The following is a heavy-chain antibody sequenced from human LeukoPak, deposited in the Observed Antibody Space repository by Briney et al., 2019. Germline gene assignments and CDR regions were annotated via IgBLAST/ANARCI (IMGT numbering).Heavy chain of an antibody. V-gene: IGHV3-23*01. CDR2: IRGSGDDT. Sequence: GGSLRLSCAVSGFPFSSYAMSWVRQAPGKGLEWVSGIRGSGDDTYYAASVKGRFTVSRDTSKNTLYLQMNSLRAEDTAVYYCAKDPLNTVMVSPTFDYWGQGTLVTVSS. J-gene: IGHJ4*02. CDR3: AKDPLNTVMVSPTFDY. D-gene: IGHD5-18*01. CDR1: GFPFSSYA.